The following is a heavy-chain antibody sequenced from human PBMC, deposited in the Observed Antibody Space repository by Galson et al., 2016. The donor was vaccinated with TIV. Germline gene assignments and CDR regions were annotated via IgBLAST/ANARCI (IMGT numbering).Heavy chain of an antibody. CDR2: IYQSGST. CDR3: ARDKSRRGCFDP. CDR1: GDSINNYF. J-gene: IGHJ5*02. V-gene: IGHV4-59*01. Sequence: LTCTVSGDSINNYFWNWFRQSPGKGLEWIEDIYQSGSTNYNPSLKSRVTISIDTSKRQFSLKLYSVTAVDTAIYYCARDKSRRGCFDPWGQGSLVTVSS.